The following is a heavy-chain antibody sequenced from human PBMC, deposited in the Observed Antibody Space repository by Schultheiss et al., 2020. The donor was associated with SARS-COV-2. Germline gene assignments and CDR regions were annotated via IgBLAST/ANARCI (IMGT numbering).Heavy chain of an antibody. CDR1: GFTFSSYS. CDR2: ISSSSSYI. V-gene: IGHV3-21*01. D-gene: IGHD4-23*01. J-gene: IGHJ2*01. CDR3: ARADYGGKEPLWYFDL. Sequence: GALRLSCAASGFTFSSYSMNWVRQAPGKGLEWVSSISSSSSYIYYADSVKGRFTISRDNAKNSLYLQMNSLRAEDTAVYYCARADYGGKEPLWYFDLWGRGTLVTVSS.